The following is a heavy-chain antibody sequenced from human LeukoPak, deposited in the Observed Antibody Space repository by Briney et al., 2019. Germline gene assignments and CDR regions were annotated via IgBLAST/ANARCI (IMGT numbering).Heavy chain of an antibody. CDR3: AKEKTVTTWGYYYGMDV. Sequence: PGGSLRLSCAASGFTFSNYATSWVRQVPGKGLEWVSAISGSGVSTYYADSVKGRFTISRDNSKNTLYLQMNSLRAEDTAVYYCAKEKTVTTWGYYYGMDVWGQGTTVTVSS. CDR1: GFTFSNYA. CDR2: ISGSGVST. D-gene: IGHD4-17*01. V-gene: IGHV3-23*01. J-gene: IGHJ6*02.